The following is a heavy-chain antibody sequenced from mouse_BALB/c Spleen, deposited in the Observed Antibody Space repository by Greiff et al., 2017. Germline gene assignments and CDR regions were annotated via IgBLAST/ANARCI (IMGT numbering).Heavy chain of an antibody. CDR3: ARGKDGPLMDY. J-gene: IGHJ4*01. CDR1: GYSFTDYI. Sequence: EVQLQQTGPELVKPGASVKISCKASGYSFTDYIMLWVKQSHGKSLEWIGNINPYYGSTSYNLKFKGKATLTVDKSSSTAYMQLNSLTSEDSAVYYCARGKDGPLMDYWGQGTSVTVSS. V-gene: IGHV1-39*01. CDR2: INPYYGST. D-gene: IGHD6-1*01.